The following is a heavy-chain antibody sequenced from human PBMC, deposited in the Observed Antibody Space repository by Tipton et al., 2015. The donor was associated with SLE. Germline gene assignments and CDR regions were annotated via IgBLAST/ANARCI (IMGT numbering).Heavy chain of an antibody. CDR1: GGSISRSSNY. D-gene: IGHD6-19*01. V-gene: IGHV4-39*07. CDR3: AKGSGWYKD. J-gene: IGHJ4*02. CDR2: IYYSGSI. Sequence: TLSLTCTVSGGSISRSSNYWGWIRQPPGKGLEWVGSIYYSGSIYYNPSLKSRVTISVDTAKNQFSLKLSSVTAADTAVYYCAKGSGWYKDWGRGTLVTVSS.